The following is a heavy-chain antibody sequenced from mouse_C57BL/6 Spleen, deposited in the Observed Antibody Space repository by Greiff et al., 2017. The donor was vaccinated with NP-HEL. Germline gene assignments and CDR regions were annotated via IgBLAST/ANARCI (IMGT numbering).Heavy chain of an antibody. Sequence: VQLQQSGPELVKPGASVKISCKASGYSFTGYYMNWVKQSPEKSLEWIGEINPSTGGTTYNQKFKAKATLTVDKSSSTAYMQLKSLTSEDSAVYYCASGENYYGRSWFACWGQGTLVTVS. D-gene: IGHD1-1*01. J-gene: IGHJ3*01. CDR3: ASGENYYGRSWFAC. V-gene: IGHV1-42*01. CDR1: GYSFTGYY. CDR2: INPSTGGT.